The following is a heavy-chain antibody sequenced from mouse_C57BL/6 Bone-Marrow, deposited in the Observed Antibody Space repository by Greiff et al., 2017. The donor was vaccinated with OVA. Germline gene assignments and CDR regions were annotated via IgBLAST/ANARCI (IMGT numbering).Heavy chain of an antibody. Sequence: VQLQQSGPELVKPGASVKISCKASGYSFTGYYMNWVKQSPEKSLEWIGEINPSTGGTTYNQKFKAKATLTVDKSSSTAYMQLESLTSEDSAVYYCASPLRRRPYYYAMDYWGQGTSVTVSS. V-gene: IGHV1-42*01. CDR2: INPSTGGT. CDR1: GYSFTGYY. CDR3: ASPLRRRPYYYAMDY. D-gene: IGHD2-12*01. J-gene: IGHJ4*01.